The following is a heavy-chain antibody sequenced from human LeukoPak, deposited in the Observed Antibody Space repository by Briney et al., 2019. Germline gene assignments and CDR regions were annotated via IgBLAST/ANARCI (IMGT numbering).Heavy chain of an antibody. CDR1: GGSISSYY. CDR2: IYYSGST. J-gene: IGHJ4*02. D-gene: IGHD1-26*01. Sequence: SETLSLTCTVSGGSISSYYWSWIRQPPGKGLEWIGYIYYSGSTNYNPSLKSRVTISVDTSKNQFSLKLSSVTAADTAVYYCARLLGPKREPNYFDYWGQGTLVTVSS. CDR3: ARLLGPKREPNYFDY. V-gene: IGHV4-59*08.